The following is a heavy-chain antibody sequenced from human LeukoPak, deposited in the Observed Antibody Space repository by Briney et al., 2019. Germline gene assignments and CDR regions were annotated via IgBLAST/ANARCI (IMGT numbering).Heavy chain of an antibody. V-gene: IGHV4-34*01. Sequence: SETLSLTCAVYGGSFSGYYWSWIRQPPGKGLEWIGEINHSGSTNYNPSLKSRVTISVDTSKNQFSLKLSSVTAADTAVYYCARGHCSRYFDWLSPNNWFDPWGQGTLVTVSS. CDR3: ARGHCSRYFDWLSPNNWFDP. J-gene: IGHJ5*02. D-gene: IGHD3-9*01. CDR2: INHSGST. CDR1: GGSFSGYY.